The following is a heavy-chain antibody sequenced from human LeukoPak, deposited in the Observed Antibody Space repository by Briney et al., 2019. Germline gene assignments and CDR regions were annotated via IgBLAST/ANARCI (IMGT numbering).Heavy chain of an antibody. CDR2: INPDNGVT. D-gene: IGHD2-21*01. J-gene: IGHJ5*02. CDR1: GYTFTDFY. V-gene: IGHV1-2*02. CDR3: ARSDSYTWFDP. Sequence: GASVKVSCKASGYTFTDFYIHWMRQAPGQGLEWMGWINPDNGVTAYAQKFQGRVTMTRDTSISAVYVELSRLRSDDTAVYYCARSDSYTWFDPWGQGTLVTVSS.